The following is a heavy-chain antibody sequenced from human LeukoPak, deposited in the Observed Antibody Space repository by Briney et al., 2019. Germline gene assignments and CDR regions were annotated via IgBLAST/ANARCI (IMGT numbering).Heavy chain of an antibody. J-gene: IGHJ4*02. Sequence: GGSLHLSCAASGFTFSSYAMSWVRQAPGKGLEWVSAISGSGGSTYYADSVKGRFAISRDNSKNTLYLQMNSLRAEDTAVYYCAKGGYSYGQSEFDYWGQGTLVTVSS. CDR2: ISGSGGST. V-gene: IGHV3-23*01. D-gene: IGHD5-18*01. CDR1: GFTFSSYA. CDR3: AKGGYSYGQSEFDY.